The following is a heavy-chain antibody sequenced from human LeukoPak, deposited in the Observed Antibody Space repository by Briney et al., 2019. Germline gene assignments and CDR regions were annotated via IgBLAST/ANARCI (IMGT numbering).Heavy chain of an antibody. J-gene: IGHJ4*02. Sequence: PSETLSLTCTVYGGSFSGYYWSWIRQPPGKGLEWIGEINHSGSTNYNPSLKSRVTMSVDTSKNQFSLKLSSVTAADTAVYYCARMVPPRNYYGSGSYDYWGQGTLVTVSS. V-gene: IGHV4-34*01. CDR1: GGSFSGYY. CDR3: ARMVPPRNYYGSGSYDY. D-gene: IGHD3-10*01. CDR2: INHSGST.